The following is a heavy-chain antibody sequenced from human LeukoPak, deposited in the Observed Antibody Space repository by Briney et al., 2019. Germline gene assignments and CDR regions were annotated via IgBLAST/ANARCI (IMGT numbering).Heavy chain of an antibody. CDR2: ITSSSNYI. CDR3: AREGMVATFDY. Sequence: PGGSLRLSCAASGFTFSSYTMNWVRQAPGKGLEWVSSITSSSNYIYYADSVKGRFTISRDKAKNSLYLQMNSLRAEDTAIYYCAREGMVATFDYWGQGTLVTVSS. V-gene: IGHV3-21*01. D-gene: IGHD5-12*01. CDR1: GFTFSSYT. J-gene: IGHJ4*02.